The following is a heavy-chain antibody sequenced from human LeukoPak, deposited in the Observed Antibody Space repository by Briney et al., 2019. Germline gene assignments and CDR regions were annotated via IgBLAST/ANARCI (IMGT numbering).Heavy chain of an antibody. V-gene: IGHV1-58*01. D-gene: IGHD3-22*01. Sequence: SVKVSCKASGFTFTSSAVQWVRQARGQRLEWIGWIVVGSGNTNYAQKFQERVTITRDMSTSTAYMELSSLRSEDTAVYCCAAGIYYDSSGLDYWGQGTLVTVSS. J-gene: IGHJ4*02. CDR3: AAGIYYDSSGLDY. CDR1: GFTFTSSA. CDR2: IVVGSGNT.